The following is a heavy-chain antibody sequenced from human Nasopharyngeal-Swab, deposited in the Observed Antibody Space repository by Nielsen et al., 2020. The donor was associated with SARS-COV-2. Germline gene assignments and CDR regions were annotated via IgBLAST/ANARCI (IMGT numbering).Heavy chain of an antibody. CDR3: ARGGIVATIDWGVHFDY. J-gene: IGHJ4*02. CDR2: INTNTGNP. Sequence: ASVNVSCKASGYTFTSYAMNWVRQAPGQGLEWMGWINTNTGNPTYAQGFTGRFVFSLDTSVSTAYLQISSLKAEDTAVYYCARGGIVATIDWGVHFDYWGQGTLVTVSS. V-gene: IGHV7-4-1*02. D-gene: IGHD5-12*01. CDR1: GYTFTSYA.